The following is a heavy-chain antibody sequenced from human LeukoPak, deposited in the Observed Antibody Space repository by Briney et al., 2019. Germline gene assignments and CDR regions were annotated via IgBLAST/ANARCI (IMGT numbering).Heavy chain of an antibody. CDR1: GYIFTSYY. V-gene: IGHV1-46*01. D-gene: IGHD1-1*01. CDR3: ARGGLHNYLLDY. J-gene: IGHJ4*02. CDR2: INPSGGNT. Sequence: ASVKVSCKASGYIFTSYYMHWVRQAPGQGLEWMGIINPSGGNTSYAQKFQGRVTMTRDMSTSTVYMELSSLRSEDTAVYYCARGGLHNYLLDYWGQGTLVTVSS.